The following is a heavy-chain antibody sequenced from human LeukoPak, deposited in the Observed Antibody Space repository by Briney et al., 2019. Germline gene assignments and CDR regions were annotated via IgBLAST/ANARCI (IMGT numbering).Heavy chain of an antibody. CDR1: GFTFKNFA. J-gene: IGHJ4*02. V-gene: IGHV3-23*01. CDR3: AKSSSLYTSGYHFDY. Sequence: PGGSLRLSCAASGFTFKNFAMSWVRQAPGRGLEWVSSIRGSGGSTYSADSVKGRFTTSRDNSKNTLYLQMNSLRADDTAVYYCAKSSSLYTSGYHFDYWGQGTLVTVSS. D-gene: IGHD6-19*01. CDR2: IRGSGGST.